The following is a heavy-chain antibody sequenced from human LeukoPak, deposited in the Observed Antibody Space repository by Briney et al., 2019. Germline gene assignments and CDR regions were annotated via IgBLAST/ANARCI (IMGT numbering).Heavy chain of an antibody. CDR2: INPNSGGT. CDR1: GYTFTGYY. V-gene: IGHV1-2*06. J-gene: IGHJ4*02. Sequence: ASVKVSCKASGYTFTGYYIHWVRQAPGQGLEWMGRINPNSGGTNYAQKFQGRVTITRDTSISTAYMDLSRLRSDDTALYYCARGLRLGELSFPILGYWGQGTLVTVSS. CDR3: ARGLRLGELSFPILGY. D-gene: IGHD3-16*01.